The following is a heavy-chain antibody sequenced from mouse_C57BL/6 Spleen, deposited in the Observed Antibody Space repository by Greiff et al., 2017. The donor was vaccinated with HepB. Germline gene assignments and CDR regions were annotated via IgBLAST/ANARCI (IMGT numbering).Heavy chain of an antibody. D-gene: IGHD1-1*01. CDR2: IDPSDSYT. CDR3: ARTITTVVDWYFDV. J-gene: IGHJ1*03. V-gene: IGHV1-50*01. Sequence: QVHVKQPGAELVKPGASVKLSCKASGYTFTSYWMQWVKQRPGQGLEWIGEIDPSDSYTNYNQKFKGKATLTVDTSSSTAYMQLSSLTSEDSAVYYCARTITTVVDWYFDVWGTGTTVTVSS. CDR1: GYTFTSYW.